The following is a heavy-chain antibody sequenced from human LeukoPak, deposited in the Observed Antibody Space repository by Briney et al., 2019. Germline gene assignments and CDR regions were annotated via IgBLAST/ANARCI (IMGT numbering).Heavy chain of an antibody. CDR2: IYYSGST. J-gene: IGHJ3*02. V-gene: IGHV4-39*01. Sequence: SETLSLTCTVSGGSIRSGVYYWGWIRQPPGKGLEWIASIYYSGSTYYNPSLESRVSIVRDTSKNQFSLKLTSVTAADTAVYYCARRATMVRGLNDAFDIWGKGTMVTVSS. CDR1: GGSIRSGVYY. CDR3: ARRATMVRGLNDAFDI. D-gene: IGHD3-10*01.